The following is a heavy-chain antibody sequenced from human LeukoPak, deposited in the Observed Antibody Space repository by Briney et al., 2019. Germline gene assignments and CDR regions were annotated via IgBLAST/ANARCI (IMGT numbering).Heavy chain of an antibody. CDR2: IYYSGST. D-gene: IGHD2-2*01. CDR3: ARGLVDIVVVPAAISFDY. V-gene: IGHV4-31*03. CDR1: GGSISSGVYY. J-gene: IGHJ4*02. Sequence: PSETLSLTCIVSGGSISSGVYYWSWIRQHPGKGLEWIGYIYYSGSTYYNPSLKSRVTMSVDTSKNQFSLKLSSVTAADTAVYYCARGLVDIVVVPAAISFDYWGQGTLVTVSS.